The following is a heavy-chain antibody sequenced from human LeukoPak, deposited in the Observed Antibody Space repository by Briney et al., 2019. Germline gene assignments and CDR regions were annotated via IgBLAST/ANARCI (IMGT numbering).Heavy chain of an antibody. J-gene: IGHJ4*02. CDR2: ISYDGSNK. CDR1: GFTFSSYG. V-gene: IGHV3-30*03. D-gene: IGHD7-27*01. Sequence: GGSLRLSCAASGFTFSSYGMHWVRQAPGKGLEWVAVISYDGSNKYYADSVKGRFTISRDNSKNTLYLQMNSLRAEDTAVYYCAGRAGDWFHFDYWGQGTLVTVSS. CDR3: AGRAGDWFHFDY.